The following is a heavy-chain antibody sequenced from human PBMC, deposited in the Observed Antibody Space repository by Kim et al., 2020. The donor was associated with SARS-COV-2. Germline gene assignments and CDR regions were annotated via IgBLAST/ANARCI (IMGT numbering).Heavy chain of an antibody. D-gene: IGHD5-18*01. CDR1: GGSFSGYY. V-gene: IGHV4-34*01. CDR2: INHSGST. J-gene: IGHJ6*03. CDR3: ARAGYSYYYYYMDV. Sequence: SETLSLTCAVYGGSFSGYYWSWIRQPPGKGLEWIGEINHSGSTNYNPSLKSRVTISVDTSKNQFSLKLSSVTAADTAVYYCARAGYSYYYYYMDVWGKGTTVTVSS.